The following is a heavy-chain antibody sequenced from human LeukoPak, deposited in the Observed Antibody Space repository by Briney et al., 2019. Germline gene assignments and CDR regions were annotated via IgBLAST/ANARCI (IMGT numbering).Heavy chain of an antibody. CDR2: INHSGST. D-gene: IGHD4-11*01. J-gene: IGHJ4*02. V-gene: IGHV4-34*01. Sequence: SETLSLTCAVYGGSFSGYYWSWIRQPPGKGLEWIGEINHSGSTNYNPSLKSRVTISVDTSKNQFSLKLSSVTAVDTAVYYCAVWGLHQLDYWGQGTLVTVSS. CDR1: GGSFSGYY. CDR3: AVWGLHQLDY.